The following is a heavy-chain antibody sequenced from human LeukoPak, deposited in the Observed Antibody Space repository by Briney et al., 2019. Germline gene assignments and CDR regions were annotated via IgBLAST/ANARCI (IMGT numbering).Heavy chain of an antibody. D-gene: IGHD3-10*01. Sequence: PSETLSLTCTVSGGSISSSSYYWSWIRQPAGKGLEWIGRLYTSGSTNYNPSLKSRVTMSVDMSRNQFSLKLSSVTAADTAVYYCARDLSRYGSGSYYYMDVWGKGTTVTISS. V-gene: IGHV4-61*02. CDR3: ARDLSRYGSGSYYYMDV. J-gene: IGHJ6*03. CDR1: GGSISSSSYY. CDR2: LYTSGST.